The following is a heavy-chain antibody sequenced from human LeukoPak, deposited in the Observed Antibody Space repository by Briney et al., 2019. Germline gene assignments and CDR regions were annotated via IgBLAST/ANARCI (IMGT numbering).Heavy chain of an antibody. CDR1: GGSFSGNF. CDR3: ARGQDTAIFQH. Sequence: SETLSLTCTVSGGSFSGNFWTWIRQSPERGLEWIGYIYYSGSTKYNPSLTSRVTISVDTSKNQFSLKLSSVTAADTAVYYCARGQDTAIFQHWGQGTLVTVSS. CDR2: IYYSGST. V-gene: IGHV4-59*12. D-gene: IGHD5-18*01. J-gene: IGHJ1*01.